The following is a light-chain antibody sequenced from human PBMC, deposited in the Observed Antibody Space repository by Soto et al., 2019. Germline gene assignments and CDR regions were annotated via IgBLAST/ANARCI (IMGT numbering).Light chain of an antibody. Sequence: QSVLTQPASVSGSPGQSITISCTGTSSDVGGYIYVSWYQQHPGKAPKLMISEVSNRPSGVSNRFSGSKSGNTASLTISGLQAEDEADYYCSSSTSGSTPFVFGAGTKVTVL. CDR1: SSDVGGYIY. CDR2: EVS. J-gene: IGLJ1*01. V-gene: IGLV2-14*01. CDR3: SSSTSGSTPFV.